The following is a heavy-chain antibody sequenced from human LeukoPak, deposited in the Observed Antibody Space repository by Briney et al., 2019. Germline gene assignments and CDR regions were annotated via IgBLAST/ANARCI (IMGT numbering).Heavy chain of an antibody. CDR3: AKGKTNSCYSSMDV. CDR1: DFTFNNYA. Sequence: GGSLRLSCAASDFTFNNYAMSWVRQAPGKGLEWVSSICGNDGRTYYADSVKGRFTISRDISKNTLCLQMNTLRGEDTALYYCAKGKTNSCYSSMDVWGQGTTVTVFS. V-gene: IGHV3-23*01. D-gene: IGHD2-2*01. CDR2: ICGNDGRT. J-gene: IGHJ6*02.